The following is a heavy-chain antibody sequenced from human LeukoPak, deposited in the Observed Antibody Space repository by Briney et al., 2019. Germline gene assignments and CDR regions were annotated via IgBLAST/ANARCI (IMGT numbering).Heavy chain of an antibody. J-gene: IGHJ4*02. Sequence: SETLSLTCTVSGGSISSGGYYWSWIRPRPGKGLDWSGYIYYSGSTYYTPSHKIRVTIAVDTSKHLYSLRLTSVTAADPAVYYCARGGAGGRDGYNYGQWGQRTLVSVST. CDR3: ARGGAGGRDGYNYGQ. CDR2: IYYSGST. CDR1: GGSISSGGYY. D-gene: IGHD5-24*01. V-gene: IGHV4-31*03.